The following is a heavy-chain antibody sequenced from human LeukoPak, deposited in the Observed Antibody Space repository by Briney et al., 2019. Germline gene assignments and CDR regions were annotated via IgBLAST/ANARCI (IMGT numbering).Heavy chain of an antibody. CDR1: GFSISVYW. CDR3: ARDWGAYYHFFDY. Sequence: PGGSLRLSCAASGFSISVYWMSWVRQAPGKGLEWVGNIKQDGSERNYVDSVKGRFTISRDNAKKSLYLQMDSLRAEDAAVYYCARDWGAYYHFFDYWGQGTLVTVSS. V-gene: IGHV3-7*01. J-gene: IGHJ4*02. D-gene: IGHD3-22*01. CDR2: IKQDGSER.